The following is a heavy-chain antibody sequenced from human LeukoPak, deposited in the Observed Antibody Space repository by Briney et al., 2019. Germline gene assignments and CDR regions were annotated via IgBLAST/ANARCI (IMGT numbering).Heavy chain of an antibody. CDR3: ARVGPMYRPRWFDP. V-gene: IGHV1-8*01. D-gene: IGHD1-26*01. CDR1: GYTFTSYD. Sequence: ASVKVSCKASGYTFTSYDINWVRQATGQGLEWMGWMNPNSGNTGYAQKFQGRVTMTRNTSISTAYMELSSLRSEDTAVYYCARVGPMYRPRWFDPWGQGTLVTVSS. CDR2: MNPNSGNT. J-gene: IGHJ5*02.